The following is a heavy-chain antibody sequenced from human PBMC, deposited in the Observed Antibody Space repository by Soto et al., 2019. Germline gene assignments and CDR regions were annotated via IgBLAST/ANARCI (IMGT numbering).Heavy chain of an antibody. J-gene: IGHJ6*02. Sequence: PGGSLRLSCAASGFTFSSYAMSWVRQAPGKGLEWVSAISGSGGSTYYADSVKGRFTISRDNSKNTLYLQMNSLRAEDTAVYYCANAPTVATRVYFYYGMDVWGQGTTVTVFS. CDR2: ISGSGGST. V-gene: IGHV3-23*01. CDR3: ANAPTVATRVYFYYGMDV. CDR1: GFTFSSYA. D-gene: IGHD5-12*01.